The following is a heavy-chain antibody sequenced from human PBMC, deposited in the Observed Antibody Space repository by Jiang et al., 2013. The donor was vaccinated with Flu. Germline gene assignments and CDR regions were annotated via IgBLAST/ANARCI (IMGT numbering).Heavy chain of an antibody. Sequence: GAEVKKPEASVKVSCKASGYTFTSYGISWVRQAPGQGLEWMGWISAYNGNTNYAQELQGRVTMTTDTSTSTAYMELRSLRSDDTAVYYCARDRGYDLSTSNDYWGQGALVTVSS. CDR2: ISAYNGNT. V-gene: IGHV1-18*04. J-gene: IGHJ4*02. D-gene: IGHD3-3*01. CDR3: ARDRGYDLSTSNDY. CDR1: GYTFTSYG.